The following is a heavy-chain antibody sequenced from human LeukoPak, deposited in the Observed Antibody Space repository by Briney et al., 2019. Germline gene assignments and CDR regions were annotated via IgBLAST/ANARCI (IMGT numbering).Heavy chain of an antibody. CDR2: ISGSGSST. J-gene: IGHJ6*03. CDR3: ARSGTNYYYYYMDV. D-gene: IGHD1-26*01. V-gene: IGHV3-23*01. Sequence: GGSLRLSCAASGFTFSNYGMNWVRQAPGKGLEWVSAISGSGSSTYYADAVKGRFTISRDNSKNTLYLQMNSLRAEDTAVYYCARSGTNYYYYYMDVWGKGTTVTVSS. CDR1: GFTFSNYG.